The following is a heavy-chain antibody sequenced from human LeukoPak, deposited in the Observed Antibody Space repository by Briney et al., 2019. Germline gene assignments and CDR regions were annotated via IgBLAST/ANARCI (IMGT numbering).Heavy chain of an antibody. CDR2: FSVSAGDT. V-gene: IGHV3-23*01. CDR3: ARKRVAGLFDY. Sequence: PGGSLRLSCAASGFTFSSYAMSWVRQAPGKGLEWVSGFSVSAGDTYYADSVKGRFTISRDNSKDTLYLQMNSLRAEDTAVYYCARKRVAGLFDYWGQGTLVTVSS. J-gene: IGHJ4*02. D-gene: IGHD6-19*01. CDR1: GFTFSSYA.